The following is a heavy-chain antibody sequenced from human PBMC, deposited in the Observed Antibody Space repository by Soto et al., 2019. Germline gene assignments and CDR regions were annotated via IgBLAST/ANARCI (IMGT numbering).Heavy chain of an antibody. J-gene: IGHJ4*02. CDR1: GYTFTSYG. CDR2: ISAYNGNT. V-gene: IGHV1-18*01. Sequence: ASVKVSCRASGYTFTSYGISWVRQAPGQGLEWMGWISAYNGNTNYAQKLQGRVTMTTDTSTSTAYMELRSLRSDDTAVYYCATSRYGDYNTLWGQGTLVTVSS. D-gene: IGHD4-17*01. CDR3: ATSRYGDYNTL.